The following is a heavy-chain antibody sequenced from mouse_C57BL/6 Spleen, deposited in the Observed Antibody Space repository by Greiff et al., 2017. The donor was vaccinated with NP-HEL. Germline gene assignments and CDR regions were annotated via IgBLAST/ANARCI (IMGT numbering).Heavy chain of an antibody. CDR2: IYPRSGNT. CDR1: GYTFTSYG. CDR3: AVGYGSGSHWYFEV. Sequence: VQLQQSGAELARPGASVKLSCKASGYTFTSYGISWVKQRTGQGLEWIGEIYPRSGNTYYNEKFKGKATLTADKSSSTAYMELRSLTSEDSAVYFGAVGYGSGSHWYFEVWGTGTTVTVSS. J-gene: IGHJ1*03. V-gene: IGHV1-81*01. D-gene: IGHD1-1*01.